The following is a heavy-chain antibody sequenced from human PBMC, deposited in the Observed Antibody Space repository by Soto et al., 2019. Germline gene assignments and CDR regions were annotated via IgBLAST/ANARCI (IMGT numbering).Heavy chain of an antibody. V-gene: IGHV3-30-3*01. D-gene: IGHD3-10*01. J-gene: IGHJ6*02. CDR3: ARAPATDITMVRGVIPPQYGMDV. CDR1: GFTFSSYA. Sequence: GGSLRLSCAASGFTFSSYAMHWVRQAPGKGLEWVAVISYDGSNKYYADSVKGRFTISRDNSKNTLYLQMNSLRAEDTAVYYCARAPATDITMVRGVIPPQYGMDVWGQGTTVTVSS. CDR2: ISYDGSNK.